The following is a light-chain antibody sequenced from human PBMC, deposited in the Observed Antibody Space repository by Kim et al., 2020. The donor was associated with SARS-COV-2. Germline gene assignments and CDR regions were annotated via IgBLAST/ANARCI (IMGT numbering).Light chain of an antibody. CDR2: DAS. J-gene: IGKJ4*01. CDR1: QSIRNW. V-gene: IGKV1-5*01. Sequence: DIQMTQSPSTLSASVGDRVTITCRSSQSIRNWLAWYQQKPGKAPKLLIYDASGLESGVPLRFSGSGSGTDFTLTISGLQPDDFATYYCQQYSTYWVTFGGGTKVDIK. CDR3: QQYSTYWVT.